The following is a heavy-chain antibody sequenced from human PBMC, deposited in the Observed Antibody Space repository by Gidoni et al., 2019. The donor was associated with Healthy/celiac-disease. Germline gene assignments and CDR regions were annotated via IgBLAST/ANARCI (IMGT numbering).Heavy chain of an antibody. CDR2: IIPIFGTA. Sequence: QVQLVQSGAEVKKPGSSVKVSCKASGGTFSSYAISWVRQAPGQGLEWMGGIIPIFGTANYAQKFQGRVTITADESTSTAYMELSSLRSEDTAVYYCARDLYYYGSGSYDAFDIWGQGTMVTVSS. V-gene: IGHV1-69*01. CDR3: ARDLYYYGSGSYDAFDI. CDR1: GGTFSSYA. J-gene: IGHJ3*02. D-gene: IGHD3-10*01.